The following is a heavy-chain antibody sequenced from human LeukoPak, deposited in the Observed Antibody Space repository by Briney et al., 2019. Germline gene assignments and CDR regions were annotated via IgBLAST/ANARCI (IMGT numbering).Heavy chain of an antibody. V-gene: IGHV4-31*03. D-gene: IGHD6-13*01. Sequence: SETLSLTCTVSGGSISSGGYYWSWIRQHPGKGLEWIGYIYYSGSTYYNPSLKSRVTISVDTSKNQFSLKLTSVTAADTAVYYCARSKQQPHHFDYWGQGTLVTVSS. CDR1: GGSISSGGYY. J-gene: IGHJ4*02. CDR2: IYYSGST. CDR3: ARSKQQPHHFDY.